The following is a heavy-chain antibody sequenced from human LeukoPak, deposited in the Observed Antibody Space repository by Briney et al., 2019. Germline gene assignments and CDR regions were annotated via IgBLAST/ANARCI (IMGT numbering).Heavy chain of an antibody. J-gene: IGHJ4*02. CDR2: ISRSGPT. Sequence: GGSLRLSCAASGFTFSGYDMQWVRQAPGKGLEWVSGISRSGPTYYRDSAKGRFTISRDNAKNSLYLQMNSLRAGDTAVYYCARGGWLPDYWGQGTLVTVSS. CDR3: ARGGWLPDY. V-gene: IGHV3-69-1*01. CDR1: GFTFSGYD. D-gene: IGHD3-22*01.